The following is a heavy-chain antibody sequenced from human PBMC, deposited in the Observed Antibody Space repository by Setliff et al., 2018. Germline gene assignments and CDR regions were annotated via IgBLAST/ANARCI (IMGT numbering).Heavy chain of an antibody. CDR2: ISPYTGKT. D-gene: IGHD2-2*01. J-gene: IGHJ4*02. Sequence: ASVKVSCKASGYTFTNNGIAWVRQAPGQGLEWMGWISPYTGKTYSAQKFQGRISMTTDTSTSTAYLELRSLTSDDTAVYFCERLVRYCTSTACQRTSDADFWGQGTQVTVSS. CDR1: GYTFTNNG. V-gene: IGHV1-18*01. CDR3: ERLVRYCTSTACQRTSDADF.